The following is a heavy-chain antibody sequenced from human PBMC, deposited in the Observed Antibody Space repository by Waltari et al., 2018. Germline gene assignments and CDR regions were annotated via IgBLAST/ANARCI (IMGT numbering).Heavy chain of an antibody. CDR1: GRSISSYY. J-gene: IGHJ5*02. Sequence: QVQLQESGPGLVKPSETLSLTCPVAGRSISSYYWSWTRQPPGKGLEWIGYIYYSGSTNYNPSLKSRVTISVDTSKNQFSLKLSSVTAADTAVYYCARGESSGYYYGVWFDPWGQGTLVTVSS. CDR3: ARGESSGYYYGVWFDP. D-gene: IGHD3-22*01. V-gene: IGHV4-59*01. CDR2: IYYSGST.